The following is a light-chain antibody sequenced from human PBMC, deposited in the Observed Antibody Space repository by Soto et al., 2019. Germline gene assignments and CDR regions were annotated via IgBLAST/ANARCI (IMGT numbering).Light chain of an antibody. CDR1: QGIVNA. CDR2: DAS. J-gene: IGKJ4*01. CDR3: QQYGNYPLT. Sequence: AIQLTQSPSSLSASVGDRVTITCRTSQGIVNALAWYQQKPGRPPKLLMYDASILQTGVPLRFSGSGSGTDFTLTIPSLQPEDFATYFCQQYGNYPLTFGGGTTVEVK. V-gene: IGKV1D-13*01.